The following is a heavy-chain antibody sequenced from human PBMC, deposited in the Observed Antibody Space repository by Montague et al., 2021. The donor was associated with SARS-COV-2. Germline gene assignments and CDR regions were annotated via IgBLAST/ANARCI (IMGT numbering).Heavy chain of an antibody. D-gene: IGHD3-10*02. V-gene: IGHV5-51*01. J-gene: IGHJ1*01. Sequence: QSGAEVKKPGESLKISCKGSGYSFTSYWIGWVRQMPGKGLEWMGIIYPGDSYSKYSPSFQGQVTISADKSVSTACLQWSSLRASDSAMYYCARLGLFGELLAVYEYFEYGGQGTLVTVSS. CDR2: IYPGDSYS. CDR3: ARLGLFGELLAVYEYFEY. CDR1: GYSFTSYW.